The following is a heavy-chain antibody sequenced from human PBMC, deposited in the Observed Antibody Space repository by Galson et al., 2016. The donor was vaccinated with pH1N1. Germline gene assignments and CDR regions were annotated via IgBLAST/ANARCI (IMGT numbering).Heavy chain of an antibody. Sequence: SLRLSCAASGFTFSSYSMNWVRQAPGKGLEWVSYISLSSSIIHYADSVKGRFIISRDSAKNSLYLQMNSLRAEDTALYYCAREGLWPGVDAFDIWGQGTMVTVPS. V-gene: IGHV3-48*04. J-gene: IGHJ3*02. CDR3: AREGLWPGVDAFDI. D-gene: IGHD4/OR15-4a*01. CDR2: ISLSSSII. CDR1: GFTFSSYS.